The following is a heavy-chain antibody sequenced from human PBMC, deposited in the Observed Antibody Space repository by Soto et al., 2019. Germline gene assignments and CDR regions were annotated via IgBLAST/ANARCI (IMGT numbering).Heavy chain of an antibody. V-gene: IGHV3-33*01. CDR1: GCTFISYG. CDR2: IWYDGSNK. Sequence: GGSLRLCCAASGCTFISYGMHWVRQAPGKGLEWVAVIWYDGSNKYYADSVKGRFTISRDNSKNTLYLQMNSLRAEDTAVYYCARDAAFDYWGQGTLVTVS. CDR3: ARDAAFDY. D-gene: IGHD2-15*01. J-gene: IGHJ4*02.